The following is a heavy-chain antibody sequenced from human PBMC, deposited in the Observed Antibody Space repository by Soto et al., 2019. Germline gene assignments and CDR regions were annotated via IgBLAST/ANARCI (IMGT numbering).Heavy chain of an antibody. V-gene: IGHV4-34*01. CDR1: GGSFSGYY. D-gene: IGHD2-2*01. CDR2: INHSGST. Sequence: LTCAVYGGSFSGYYWSWIRQPPGKGLEWIGEINHSGSTNYNPSLKSRVTISVDTSKNQFSLKLSSVTAADTAVYYCARARGYCSSTSCYSHYYYGMDVWGQGTTVTVSS. CDR3: ARARGYCSSTSCYSHYYYGMDV. J-gene: IGHJ6*02.